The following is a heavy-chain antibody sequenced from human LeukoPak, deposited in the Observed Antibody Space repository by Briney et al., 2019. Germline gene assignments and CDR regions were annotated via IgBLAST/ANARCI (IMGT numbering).Heavy chain of an antibody. Sequence: ASVKVSCKASGYTFTSYYMHWVRQAPGQGLEWMGIINPSGGSTSYAQKFQGRVTMTRDTSTSTVYMELSSLRSEDTAVYYCARDENYGSGSYLWFDPWGQGTLVTVSS. D-gene: IGHD3-10*01. V-gene: IGHV1-46*01. CDR2: INPSGGST. CDR1: GYTFTSYY. J-gene: IGHJ5*02. CDR3: ARDENYGSGSYLWFDP.